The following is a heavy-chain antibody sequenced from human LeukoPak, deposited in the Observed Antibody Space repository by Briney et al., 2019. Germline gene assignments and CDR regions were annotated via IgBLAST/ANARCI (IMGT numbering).Heavy chain of an antibody. Sequence: GRSLRLSCAASGFTFSSYAMHWVRQAPGKGLEWVAVISYDGSNKYYADSVKGRFTISRDNSKNTLYLQMNSLRAEDTAVYYCAIDHDILTGYRLGAFDYWGQGTLVTVSS. V-gene: IGHV3-30*04. CDR1: GFTFSSYA. J-gene: IGHJ4*02. CDR2: ISYDGSNK. CDR3: AIDHDILTGYRLGAFDY. D-gene: IGHD3-9*01.